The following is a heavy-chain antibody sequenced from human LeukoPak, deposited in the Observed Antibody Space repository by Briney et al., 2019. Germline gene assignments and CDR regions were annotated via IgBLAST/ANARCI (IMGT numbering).Heavy chain of an antibody. Sequence: GETLRLSCAASGFTFSSHGMNWVRQAPGKGLEWVSGISGSGGNTYYADSVKGRFTISRDNSKNTLYLQMNSLRAEDTAVYYCARNLIPEQLVLNFWGQGTLVTVSS. D-gene: IGHD6-13*01. CDR1: GFTFSSHG. V-gene: IGHV3-23*01. CDR3: ARNLIPEQLVLNF. J-gene: IGHJ4*02. CDR2: ISGSGGNT.